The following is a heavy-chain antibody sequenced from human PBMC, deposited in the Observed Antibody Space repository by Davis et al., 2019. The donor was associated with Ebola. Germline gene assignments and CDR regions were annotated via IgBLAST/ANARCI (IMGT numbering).Heavy chain of an antibody. J-gene: IGHJ5*02. CDR1: GGTFSSYA. D-gene: IGHD1-20*01. CDR3: AREGDGGITGTTGWFDP. V-gene: IGHV1-69*06. Sequence: AASVKVSCKASGGTFSSYAISWVRQAPGQGLEWMGGIIPIFGTATYAQKFQGRVTITADKSTSTAYMELSSLRSEDTAVYYCAREGDGGITGTTGWFDPWGQGTLVTVSS. CDR2: IIPIFGTA.